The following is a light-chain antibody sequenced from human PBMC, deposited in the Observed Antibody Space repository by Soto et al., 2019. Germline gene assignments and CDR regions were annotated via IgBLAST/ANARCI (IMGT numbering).Light chain of an antibody. V-gene: IGLV2-14*01. CDR3: SSYTGTPALV. CDR1: SSDVGYYDY. Sequence: QSVLTQPASVSGSPGQSITISCTGTSSDVGYYDYVSWYQQHPGKAPRLIICEVSNRPSGVSNRFSGSKSGNTASLTISGLQAEDEADYYCSSYTGTPALVFGGGTKLTVL. J-gene: IGLJ3*02. CDR2: EVS.